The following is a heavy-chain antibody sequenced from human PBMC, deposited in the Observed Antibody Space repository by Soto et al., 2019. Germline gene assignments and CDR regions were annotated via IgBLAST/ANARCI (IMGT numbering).Heavy chain of an antibody. CDR1: GGSFSGYY. V-gene: IGHV4-34*01. CDR3: ARGTRWRYCRGGSCYSYYYYDLDV. D-gene: IGHD2-15*01. Sequence: SETLSLTCAVYGGSFSGYYWSWIRQPPGKGLEWIGEINHSGSTNYNPSLKSRVTISVDTSKNQFSLKLSSVTAADTAVYYCARGTRWRYCRGGSCYSYYYYDLDVWGKRTTVTVSS. CDR2: INHSGST. J-gene: IGHJ6*03.